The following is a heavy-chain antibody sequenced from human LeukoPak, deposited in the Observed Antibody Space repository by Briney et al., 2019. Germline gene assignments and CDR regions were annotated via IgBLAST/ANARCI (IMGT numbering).Heavy chain of an antibody. CDR1: GYPFPSYG. V-gene: IGHV1-18*04. CDR2: IRAYNGHT. Sequence: ASVTLSCTASGYPFPSYGASWAPQPPGQGLEWMGKIRAYNGHTNHAQTLQDSVTMPTDTSTSTAYMELRSLRSGDTAVYYCARAYPAMVSFDNWGQGTPLPVPS. J-gene: IGHJ4*02. CDR3: ARAYPAMVSFDN. D-gene: IGHD5-18*01.